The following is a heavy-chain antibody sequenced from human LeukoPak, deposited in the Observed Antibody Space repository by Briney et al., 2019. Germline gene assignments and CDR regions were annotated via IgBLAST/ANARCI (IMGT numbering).Heavy chain of an antibody. J-gene: IGHJ5*02. Sequence: PSETLSLTCTVSGGSISSGDYYWSWIRQPPGKGLEWIGYIYYSGSTYYNPSLKSRVTISVDTSKNQFSLKLSSVTAADTAVYYCARSSSGWQKAGLAWSDPWGQGTLVTVSS. D-gene: IGHD6-19*01. CDR3: ARSSSGWQKAGLAWSDP. CDR1: GGSISSGDYY. V-gene: IGHV4-30-4*01. CDR2: IYYSGST.